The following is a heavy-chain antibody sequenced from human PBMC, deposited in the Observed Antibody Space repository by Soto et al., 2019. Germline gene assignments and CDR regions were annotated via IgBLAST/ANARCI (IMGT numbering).Heavy chain of an antibody. J-gene: IGHJ4*02. CDR2: IWNDGSNK. V-gene: IGHV3-33*01. CDR3: ARGNRSFDFEL. Sequence: QVQLVESGGGVVQPGRSLRLSCAASGFTFRSYATHWVRQAPGKGLAWVALIWNDGSNKYYADSVTGRFTISRDNSKNTLYLQMNSLRAEDTAVFYCARGNRSFDFELWGQGTLVTVSS. CDR1: GFTFRSYA. D-gene: IGHD1-26*01.